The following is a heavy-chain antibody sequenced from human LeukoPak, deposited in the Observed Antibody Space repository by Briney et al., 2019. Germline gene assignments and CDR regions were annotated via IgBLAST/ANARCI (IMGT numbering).Heavy chain of an antibody. CDR1: GGSISSGYY. D-gene: IGHD3-10*01. CDR3: ARHYGEGYMT. V-gene: IGHV4-38-2*02. Sequence: PSETLSLTCTVSGGSISSGYYWGWIRQPPGKGLEWIGSIYHSGSTYYNPSLKSRVTISVDTSKNQFSLKLSSVTAADTAVYYCARHYGEGYMTWGQGTLVTVSS. J-gene: IGHJ5*02. CDR2: IYHSGST.